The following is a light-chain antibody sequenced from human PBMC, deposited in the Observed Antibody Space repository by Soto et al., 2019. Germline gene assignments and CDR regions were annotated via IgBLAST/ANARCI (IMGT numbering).Light chain of an antibody. J-gene: IGKJ5*01. Sequence: EIVMTQSPPTLSVSPGERAALSCRASQSISTNLAWYQQKPGQAPRLLIYGASTRATGIPARFSGSASGREFTLTISSLQSEDFAVYYCQQYNNWPAITFGQGTRLEIK. CDR1: QSISTN. CDR3: QQYNNWPAIT. CDR2: GAS. V-gene: IGKV3D-15*01.